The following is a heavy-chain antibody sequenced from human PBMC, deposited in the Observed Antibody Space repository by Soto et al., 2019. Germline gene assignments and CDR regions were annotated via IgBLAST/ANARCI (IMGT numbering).Heavy chain of an antibody. J-gene: IGHJ4*02. V-gene: IGHV3-23*01. CDR3: AKDVAIVTTNDY. D-gene: IGHD5-12*01. Sequence: PGGSLRLSCAASGFTFSSYAMSWVRQAPGKGLEWVSVISGSDDSTYYADSVKGRFTISRDNSKNTLYLQMNSLRAEDTAVYYCAKDVAIVTTNDYWGQGTLVTVSS. CDR1: GFTFSSYA. CDR2: ISGSDDST.